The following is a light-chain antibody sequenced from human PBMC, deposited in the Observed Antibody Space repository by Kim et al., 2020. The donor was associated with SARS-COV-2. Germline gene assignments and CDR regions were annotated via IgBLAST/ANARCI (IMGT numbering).Light chain of an antibody. V-gene: IGLV3-19*01. Sequence: SSELTQDPAVSVALGQTVRITCQGDSLRSYYASWYQQKPGQAPVLVIYGKNNRPSGIPDRFSGSSSGNTASLTITGAQAEDEADYYCNSRDSSGNHLRVWVFGGGTQLTVL. J-gene: IGLJ3*02. CDR2: GKN. CDR1: SLRSYY. CDR3: NSRDSSGNHLRVWV.